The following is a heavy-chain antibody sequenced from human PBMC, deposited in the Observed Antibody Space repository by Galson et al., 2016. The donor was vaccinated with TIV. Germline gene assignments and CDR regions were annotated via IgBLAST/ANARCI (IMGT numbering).Heavy chain of an antibody. V-gene: IGHV3-30*04. CDR3: ARVRDSYYFDS. J-gene: IGHJ4*02. D-gene: IGHD2-21*02. CDR1: GFTSSSYG. CDR2: ISYDGSDQ. Sequence: SLRLSCAASGFTSSSYGFHWVRQAPGKGLEWVSFISYDGSDQYYADSVRGRFTISRDKSKNTLYLQMRSLRAEDTALYYCARVRDSYYFDSWGQGTLVTVSS.